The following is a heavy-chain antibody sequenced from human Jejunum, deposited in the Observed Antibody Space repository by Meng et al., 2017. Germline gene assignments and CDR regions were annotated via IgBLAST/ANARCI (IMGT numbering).Heavy chain of an antibody. D-gene: IGHD3-3*01. CDR2: VSGSGSGV. CDR3: AGTYYDPRSPFDP. CDR1: GFTFDDYY. J-gene: IGHJ5*02. Sequence: QVQVVESGGGLVKPGGSLRLSCAASGFTFDDYYMNWIRQAPGKGLEWVSYVSGSGSGVHYADSVKGRFTISRGNAKNSLYLQMNDLRAADTAVYYCAGTYYDPRSPFDPWGQGTLVTVSS. V-gene: IGHV3-11*01.